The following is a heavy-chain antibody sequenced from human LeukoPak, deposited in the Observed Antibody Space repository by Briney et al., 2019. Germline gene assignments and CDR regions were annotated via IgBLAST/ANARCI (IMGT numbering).Heavy chain of an antibody. J-gene: IGHJ4*02. CDR1: GYTFTSYD. V-gene: IGHV1-8*01. Sequence: GASVKVSCKASGYTFTSYDINWVRQATGQGLEWMGWMNPNSGNTGYAQKFQGRVTMTRYTSISTAYMELSSLRSEDTAVYYCARTPSLLWFGELYYWGQGTLVTVSS. D-gene: IGHD3-10*01. CDR3: ARTPSLLWFGELYY. CDR2: MNPNSGNT.